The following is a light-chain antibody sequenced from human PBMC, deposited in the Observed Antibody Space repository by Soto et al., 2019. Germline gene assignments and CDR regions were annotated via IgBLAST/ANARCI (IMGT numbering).Light chain of an antibody. CDR2: DAS. CDR3: QHYKMYSPWT. V-gene: IGKV1-5*01. J-gene: IGKJ1*01. Sequence: DIQMTQSPSTLSASLGDRGTITCRVSQSISHFLAWYQQKPGKVPKLLIYDASNLGSGVPSRFSGSGSGTDFTLTISGLQPDDFATYYCQHYKMYSPWTFGQGTKVDIK. CDR1: QSISHF.